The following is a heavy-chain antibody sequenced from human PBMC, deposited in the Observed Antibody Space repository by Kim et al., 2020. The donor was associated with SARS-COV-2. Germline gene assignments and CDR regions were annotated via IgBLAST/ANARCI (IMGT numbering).Heavy chain of an antibody. J-gene: IGHJ6*02. Sequence: GGSLRLSCAASGFTFSSYAMSWVRQAPGKGLEWVSAISGSGGSTYYADSVKGRFTISRDNSKNTLYLQMNSLRAEDTAVYYCANRRSFWSGFVDYYGMDVWGQGTTVTVSS. CDR2: ISGSGGST. V-gene: IGHV3-23*01. CDR3: ANRRSFWSGFVDYYGMDV. D-gene: IGHD3-3*01. CDR1: GFTFSSYA.